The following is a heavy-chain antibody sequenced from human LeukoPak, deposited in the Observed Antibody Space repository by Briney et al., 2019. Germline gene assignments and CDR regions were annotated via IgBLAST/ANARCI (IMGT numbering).Heavy chain of an antibody. D-gene: IGHD3-10*01. Sequence: SETLSFTCTVSGGSISSSSYYWGWLRQPPGKGLEWIGSIYYSGSTYYNPSLKSRVTISVDTSKNQFSLKLSSVTAADTAVYYCARQLRSSLYYGSGSRYYFDYWGQGTLVTVSS. J-gene: IGHJ4*02. V-gene: IGHV4-39*01. CDR2: IYYSGST. CDR3: ARQLRSSLYYGSGSRYYFDY. CDR1: GGSISSSSYY.